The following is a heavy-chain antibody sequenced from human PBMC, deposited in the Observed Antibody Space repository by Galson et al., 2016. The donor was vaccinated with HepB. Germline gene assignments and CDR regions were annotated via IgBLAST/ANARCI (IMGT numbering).Heavy chain of an antibody. Sequence: SVKVSCKASGYTFTDSYMHWVRQAPGQGLEWMGWINPNNGVTNYAPKFQGRVTLTRDTSISTAYMELGRLRSDDTAVYFCARVLRGVVPTAMSWFDPWGQGTLVTVSS. D-gene: IGHD2-2*01. CDR2: INPNNGVT. CDR3: ARVLRGVVPTAMSWFDP. V-gene: IGHV1-2*02. J-gene: IGHJ5*02. CDR1: GYTFTDSY.